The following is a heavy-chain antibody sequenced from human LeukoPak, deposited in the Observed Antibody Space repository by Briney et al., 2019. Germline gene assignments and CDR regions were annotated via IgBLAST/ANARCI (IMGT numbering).Heavy chain of an antibody. D-gene: IGHD3-10*01. J-gene: IGHJ4*02. CDR1: GFSLTAYE. CDR3: ARDVVDYHGSSSYPAGFDL. Sequence: PGGSLRLSCAASGFSLTAYEMNWVRRAPGKGLEWLAYISGSGSPTYYADSVKGRFTISRDNTKNLVYLQMNSLRDGDTAVYYCARDVVDYHGSSSYPAGFDLWGQGTLVTVSS. CDR2: ISGSGSPT. V-gene: IGHV3-48*03.